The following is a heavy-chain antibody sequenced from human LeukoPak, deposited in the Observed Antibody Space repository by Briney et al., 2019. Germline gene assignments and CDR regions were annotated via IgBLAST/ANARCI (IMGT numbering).Heavy chain of an antibody. CDR2: ISGSGGST. D-gene: IGHD3-10*01. J-gene: IGHJ6*03. CDR3: AKRDRGVAYYYYYMDV. Sequence: GGSLRLSCAASGFTLSSYAMSWVRQAPGKGLEWVSAISGSGGSTYYADSVKGRFTISRDNSKNTLYLQMNSLRAEDTAVYYCAKRDRGVAYYYYYMDVWGKGTTVTVSS. V-gene: IGHV3-23*01. CDR1: GFTLSSYA.